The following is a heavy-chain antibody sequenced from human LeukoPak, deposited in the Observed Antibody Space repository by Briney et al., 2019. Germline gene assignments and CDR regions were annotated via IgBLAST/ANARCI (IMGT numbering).Heavy chain of an antibody. CDR3: AKDAPPIAAAGSQGDFDY. D-gene: IGHD6-13*01. V-gene: IGHV3-23*01. CDR2: ISGSGGST. Sequence: SGGSLRLSCAASGFTFSSYAMSWVRQAPGKGLEWVSAISGSGGSTYYADSVKGRFTISRDNSKNTLYLQMNSLRAEDTAVYYCAKDAPPIAAAGSQGDFDYWGQGTLVTVSS. CDR1: GFTFSSYA. J-gene: IGHJ4*02.